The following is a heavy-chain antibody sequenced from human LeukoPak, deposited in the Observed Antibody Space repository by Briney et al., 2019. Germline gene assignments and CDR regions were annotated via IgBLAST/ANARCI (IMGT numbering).Heavy chain of an antibody. Sequence: PGGSLRLSCVAGGFTFSDRYMSWIRQAPGKGMEWVAYISPNADIIHYADSVKGRFTISRDNAKNALFLQVNSLRDEDTALYHCVTESAWLFGYWGQGTLVTVSS. J-gene: IGHJ4*02. CDR1: GFTFSDRY. V-gene: IGHV3-11*04. CDR2: ISPNADII. D-gene: IGHD5-12*01. CDR3: VTESAWLFGY.